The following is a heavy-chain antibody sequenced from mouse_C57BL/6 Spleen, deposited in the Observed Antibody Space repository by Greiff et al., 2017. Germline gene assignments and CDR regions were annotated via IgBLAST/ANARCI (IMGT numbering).Heavy chain of an antibody. D-gene: IGHD1-1*01. V-gene: IGHV1-18*01. J-gene: IGHJ1*03. Sequence: EVQLQQSGPELVKPGASVKIPCKASGYTFTDYNMDWVKQSHGKSLEWIGDINPNNGGTIYNQKFKGKATLTVDKSSSTAYMELRSLTSEDTAVYYCARAFPYYGSSYGYFDVWGTGTTVTVSS. CDR2: INPNNGGT. CDR1: GYTFTDYN. CDR3: ARAFPYYGSSYGYFDV.